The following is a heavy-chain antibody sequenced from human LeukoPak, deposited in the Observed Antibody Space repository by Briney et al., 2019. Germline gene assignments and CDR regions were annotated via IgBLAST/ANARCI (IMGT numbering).Heavy chain of an antibody. V-gene: IGHV3-21*01. CDR3: ARDSSGWSRDY. D-gene: IGHD6-19*01. CDR1: GFTFSRYS. CDR2: FSSRACNI. Sequence: GGSLRLSCAPSGFTFSRYSISWVRHAPGKGLEWVGCFSSRACNIYYEDSVRGRFNISRENAKNSLYLQMNTMSAEDTAVYYCARDSSGWSRDYWGQGTLVTVSS. J-gene: IGHJ4*02.